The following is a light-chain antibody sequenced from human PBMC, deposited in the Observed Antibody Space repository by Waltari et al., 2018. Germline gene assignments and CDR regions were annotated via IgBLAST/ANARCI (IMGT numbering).Light chain of an antibody. V-gene: IGKV3-20*01. CDR1: QTVRTTY. Sequence: CRASQTVRTTYVAWYKQKPGQAPTRHIYGASSRATGIPDRFSGSGSGTDFSLTISSLEPEDFAVYYCQQYDISPLTFGGGTKVEIK. CDR2: GAS. CDR3: QQYDISPLT. J-gene: IGKJ4*01.